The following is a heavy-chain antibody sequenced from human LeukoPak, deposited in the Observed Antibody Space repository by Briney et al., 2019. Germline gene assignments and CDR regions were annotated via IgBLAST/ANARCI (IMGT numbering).Heavy chain of an antibody. CDR3: ARDGDIAVAGTGEFDY. J-gene: IGHJ4*02. Sequence: SETLSLTCTVSGGSISSYYWSWIRQPAGKGLEWIGRIFNSGSTNYNPSLKSRVTMSVDTSKNQFSLKLSSVTAADTAVYYCARDGDIAVAGTGEFDYWGQGTLVTVSS. D-gene: IGHD6-19*01. V-gene: IGHV4-4*07. CDR1: GGSISSYY. CDR2: IFNSGST.